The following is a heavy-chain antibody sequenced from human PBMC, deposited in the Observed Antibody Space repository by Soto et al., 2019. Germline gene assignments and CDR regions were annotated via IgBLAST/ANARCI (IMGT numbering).Heavy chain of an antibody. J-gene: IGHJ4*02. CDR3: ARDSWDADY. D-gene: IGHD1-26*01. CDR1: GFTVSTKY. V-gene: IGHV3-66*01. Sequence: EVQLVESGGGLVQPGGSLRLSCAASGFTVSTKYMSWVRQAPGKGLEWVSVIYSGGSTFYADSERGRFTISRDNSKNTVNLQMNSLRAEDTAVYYCARDSWDADYWGQGTLVTVSS. CDR2: IYSGGST.